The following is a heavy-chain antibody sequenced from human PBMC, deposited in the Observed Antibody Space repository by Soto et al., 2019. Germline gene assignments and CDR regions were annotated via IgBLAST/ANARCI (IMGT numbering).Heavy chain of an antibody. Sequence: SVKVSCKASGYTFTGYYMHWVRQAPGQGLEWMGGIIPIFGTANYAQKFQGRVTITADESTSTAYMELSSLRSEDTAVYYCARTGTLRHVLDPWGQGTLVTVSS. CDR2: IIPIFGTA. CDR3: ARTGTLRHVLDP. D-gene: IGHD1-1*01. CDR1: GYTFTGYY. J-gene: IGHJ5*02. V-gene: IGHV1-69*13.